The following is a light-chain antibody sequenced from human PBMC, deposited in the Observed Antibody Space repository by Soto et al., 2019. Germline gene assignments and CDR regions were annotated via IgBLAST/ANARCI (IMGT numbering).Light chain of an antibody. V-gene: IGLV3-1*01. J-gene: IGLJ2*01. CDR2: QDS. CDR1: KLGDNY. Sequence: SSELTQPPSVSVSPGQTASITCSGDKLGDNYACWYQQKPGQSPVLVIYQDSKRPSGIPERFSGSNSGNTATLTISGTQAMDEADYYCQAWDTSTHVVFGGGTKLTVL. CDR3: QAWDTSTHVV.